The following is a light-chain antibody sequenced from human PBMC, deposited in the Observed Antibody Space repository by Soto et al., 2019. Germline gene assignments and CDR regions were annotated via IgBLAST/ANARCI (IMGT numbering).Light chain of an antibody. J-gene: IGLJ1*01. V-gene: IGLV2-8*01. Sequence: QSVLTQPPAASGSPGQSGTISCTGTSSDVGRYNYVSWYQQHPGKAPKLMIYEVSKRPSGVPDRFSGSKSGNTASLTVSGLQVEDEAEYYCSSYTGSNNPYVFGAGTKVTVL. CDR2: EVS. CDR1: SSDVGRYNY. CDR3: SSYTGSNNPYV.